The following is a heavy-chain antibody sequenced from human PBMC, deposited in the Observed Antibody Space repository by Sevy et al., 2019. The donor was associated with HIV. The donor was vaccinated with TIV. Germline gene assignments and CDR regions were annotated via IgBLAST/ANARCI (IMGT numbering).Heavy chain of an antibody. J-gene: IGHJ5*02. CDR2: IKSKTDGGTT. D-gene: IGHD2-15*01. CDR3: TTDFSACSGGSCYPNWFDP. Sequence: GGSLRLSCAASGFTFSNAWMSWVRQAPGKGLERVGRIKSKTDGGTTDYAAPVKGRFTISRDDSKNTLYLQMNSLKTEDTAVYYCTTDFSACSGGSCYPNWFDPWGQGTLVTVSS. V-gene: IGHV3-15*01. CDR1: GFTFSNAW.